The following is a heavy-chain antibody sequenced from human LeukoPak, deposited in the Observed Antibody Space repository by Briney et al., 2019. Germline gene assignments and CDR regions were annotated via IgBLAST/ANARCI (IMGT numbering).Heavy chain of an antibody. CDR3: ASTQDVDYGDYYWFDP. V-gene: IGHV4-59*01. CDR2: IYYSGST. CDR1: GGSISSYY. Sequence: PSETLSLTCTVSGGSISSYYWSWIRQPPGKGLGWIGYIYYSGSTNYNPSLKSRVTISVDTSKNQFSLKLSSVTAADTAVYYCASTQDVDYGDYYWFDPWGQGTLVTVSS. J-gene: IGHJ5*02. D-gene: IGHD4-17*01.